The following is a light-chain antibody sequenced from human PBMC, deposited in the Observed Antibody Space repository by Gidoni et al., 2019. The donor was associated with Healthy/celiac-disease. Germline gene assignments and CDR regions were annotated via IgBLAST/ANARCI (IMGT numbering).Light chain of an antibody. Sequence: DIQMTQFPSSLSASVGDRVTITCQASQDISNYLNWYQQKPGKAPKLLIYDASNLETGVPSRVSGSGSGKDFTFTISSLQPEDIATYYCQQYDNLPLTFGPGTKVDIK. V-gene: IGKV1-33*01. CDR3: QQYDNLPLT. J-gene: IGKJ3*01. CDR2: DAS. CDR1: QDISNY.